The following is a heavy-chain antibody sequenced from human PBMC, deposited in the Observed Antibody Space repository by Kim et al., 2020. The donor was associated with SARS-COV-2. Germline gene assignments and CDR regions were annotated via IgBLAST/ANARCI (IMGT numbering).Heavy chain of an antibody. Sequence: SDTLSLTCAVSGYSVRSSVWWAWLRQPPGKGLEWIGYIYYSGRTHYNPSLKSRVTMSVDTSKNQFSLNLRSMTAEDTAMYFCAKAGYNWDWGEGSLVTVSS. J-gene: IGHJ4*02. V-gene: IGHV4-28*03. CDR1: GYSVRSSVW. CDR2: IYYSGRT. CDR3: AKAGYNWD. D-gene: IGHD1-1*01.